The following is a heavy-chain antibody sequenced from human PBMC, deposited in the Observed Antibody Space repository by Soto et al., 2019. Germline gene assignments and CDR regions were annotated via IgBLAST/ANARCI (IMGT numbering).Heavy chain of an antibody. V-gene: IGHV4-30-2*01. CDR3: ARAIPQRRDGYDFGYYFDY. D-gene: IGHD5-12*01. Sequence: PSETLSLTCAVSGGSITSGGYSWGWIRQPPGQGLEWIGYMYHSGNTYYNPSLKGRVTISLDHSRNQFSLRLNSVTAADTAVYYCARAIPQRRDGYDFGYYFDYWGLGTLVTVSS. CDR2: MYHSGNT. CDR1: GGSITSGGYS. J-gene: IGHJ4*02.